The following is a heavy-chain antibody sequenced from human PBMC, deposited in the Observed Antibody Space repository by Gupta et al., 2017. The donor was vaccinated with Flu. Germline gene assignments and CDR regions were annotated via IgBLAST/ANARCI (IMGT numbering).Heavy chain of an antibody. D-gene: IGHD3-10*01. Sequence: GRQPAGKGLEWIGEVHHSVFTNYKPSLKGRITVSADTTRHEFSLKLSSVTAAGTAIDYCAEIVPVINYYFDHWGQGTLVTVSS. J-gene: IGHJ4*02. CDR3: AEIVPVINYYFDH. V-gene: IGHV4-4*02. CDR2: VHHSVFT.